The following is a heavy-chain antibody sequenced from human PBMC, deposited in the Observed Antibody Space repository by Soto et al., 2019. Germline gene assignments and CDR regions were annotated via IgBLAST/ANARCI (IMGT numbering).Heavy chain of an antibody. Sequence: QVKLVDSGGGVVQPGRSMRLSCSASGFTFISYGMHWVRQAPGKWLEWVTVISYDGNVAYYADAVKGRFTISRDNSKNTLYLQMNSLRTEDTAMYYCAKEGPITNWYFEDWGQGTLVTVSS. CDR3: AKEGPITNWYFED. J-gene: IGHJ4*02. CDR2: ISYDGNVA. V-gene: IGHV3-30*18. D-gene: IGHD1-1*01. CDR1: GFTFISYG.